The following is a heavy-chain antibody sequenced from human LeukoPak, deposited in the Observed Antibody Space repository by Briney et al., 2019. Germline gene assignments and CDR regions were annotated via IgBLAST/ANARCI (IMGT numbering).Heavy chain of an antibody. Sequence: GGSLRLSCAASGFSFSGYGMHWVRQAPGKGLEWVAFIRYDGSNEYYADSVKGRFTISRDKSKNTLSLQMNGLRVEDTAVYYCTTDLTIKFWSGYYLDYWGQGTPVTVSS. CDR3: TTDLTIKFWSGYYLDY. J-gene: IGHJ4*02. D-gene: IGHD3-3*01. CDR2: IRYDGSNE. CDR1: GFSFSGYG. V-gene: IGHV3-30*02.